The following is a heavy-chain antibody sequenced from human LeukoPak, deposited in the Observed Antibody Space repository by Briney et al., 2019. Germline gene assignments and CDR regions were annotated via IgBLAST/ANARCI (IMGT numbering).Heavy chain of an antibody. Sequence: GGSLRLSCAASGFTFSDYYVSWIRQAPGKGLEWVSYISSSGSTIYYADSVKGRFTISRDNAKNSLYLQMNSLRAEDTAAYYCAREAPIAVAVYFDYWGQGTLVTVSS. J-gene: IGHJ4*02. D-gene: IGHD6-19*01. V-gene: IGHV3-11*01. CDR1: GFTFSDYY. CDR3: AREAPIAVAVYFDY. CDR2: ISSSGSTI.